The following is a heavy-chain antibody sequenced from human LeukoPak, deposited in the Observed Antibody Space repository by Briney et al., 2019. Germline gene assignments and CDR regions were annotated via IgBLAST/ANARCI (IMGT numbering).Heavy chain of an antibody. CDR1: GYTFTSYD. Sequence: ASVKVSCKASGYTFTSYDINWVRQATGQGLEWMGWMNPNSGNTGYAQKFQGRVTMTRNTSISTAYMELSGLRSEDTAVYYCAREGYDILTGYYAWDYYYGMDVWGQGTTVTVSS. J-gene: IGHJ6*02. CDR3: AREGYDILTGYYAWDYYYGMDV. D-gene: IGHD3-9*01. CDR2: MNPNSGNT. V-gene: IGHV1-8*01.